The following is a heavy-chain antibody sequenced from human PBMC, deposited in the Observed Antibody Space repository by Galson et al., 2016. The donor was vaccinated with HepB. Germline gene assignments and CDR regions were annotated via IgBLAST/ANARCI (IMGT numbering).Heavy chain of an antibody. CDR2: VSFDGDDK. D-gene: IGHD3-10*01. Sequence: SLRLSCAASGFTFSSYGMSWVRQAPGKGLEWVAVVSFDGDDKDYPDSVKGRFTISRDNSKDTLYLQANSLRAEDTAVYYCARGRREVLLFPNMYYFDYWGQGTLVTVSS. V-gene: IGHV3-33*05. CDR3: ARGRREVLLFPNMYYFDY. CDR1: GFTFSSYG. J-gene: IGHJ4*02.